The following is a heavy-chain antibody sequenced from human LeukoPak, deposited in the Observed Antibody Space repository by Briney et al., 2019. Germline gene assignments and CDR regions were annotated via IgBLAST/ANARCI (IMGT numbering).Heavy chain of an antibody. Sequence: EGSLRLSCAASGFTFSSFDMHWVRQPTGQGLEWVSTIGTASDTYYPGSVEGRFTLSRDNAKNSLYLQMNSLTAGDTAVYYCARGPPRGKYYYMDVWGEGTTVTVSS. D-gene: IGHD1-1*01. CDR1: GFTFSSFD. J-gene: IGHJ6*03. CDR2: IGTASDT. CDR3: ARGPPRGKYYYMDV. V-gene: IGHV3-13*01.